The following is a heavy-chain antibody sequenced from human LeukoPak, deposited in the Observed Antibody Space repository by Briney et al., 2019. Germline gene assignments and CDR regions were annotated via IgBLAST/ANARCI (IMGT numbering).Heavy chain of an antibody. D-gene: IGHD3-16*01. CDR1: GGSISSHY. Sequence: PSETLSLTCTVSGGSISSHYWSWIRQPAGKGLEWIGRIHTSGSTNYNPSLKSRVTMSVDTSKNQFSLKLSSVTAADTAVYYCASSQITLGDFDYWGQGTLVTVSS. CDR2: IHTSGST. CDR3: ASSQITLGDFDY. V-gene: IGHV4-4*07. J-gene: IGHJ4*02.